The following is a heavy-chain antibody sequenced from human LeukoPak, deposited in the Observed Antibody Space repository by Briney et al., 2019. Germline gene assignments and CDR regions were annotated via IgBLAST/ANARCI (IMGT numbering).Heavy chain of an antibody. V-gene: IGHV1-2*02. CDR1: GYTFTGYY. J-gene: IGHJ4*02. CDR3: ARELAAAGYPFDY. D-gene: IGHD6-13*01. CDR2: INPNSGGT. Sequence: ASVKVSCKASGYTFTGYYMHWVRQAPGQGLEWMGWINPNSGGTNYAQKFQGRVTMTRDTSISTAYMELSRLRSDDTAVYYCARELAAAGYPFDYWGQGTLVTVSS.